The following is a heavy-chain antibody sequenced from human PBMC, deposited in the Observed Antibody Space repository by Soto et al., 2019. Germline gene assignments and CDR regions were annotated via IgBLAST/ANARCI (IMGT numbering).Heavy chain of an antibody. Sequence: GGSLRLSCAASGFTFSSYGMHWVRQAPGKGLEWVAVISYDGSNKYYADSVKGRFTISRDNSKNTLYLQMNSLRAEDTAVYYCAKGIAARHYFDYWGQGTLVTVSS. CDR1: GFTFSSYG. CDR3: AKGIAARHYFDY. D-gene: IGHD6-6*01. V-gene: IGHV3-30*18. CDR2: ISYDGSNK. J-gene: IGHJ4*02.